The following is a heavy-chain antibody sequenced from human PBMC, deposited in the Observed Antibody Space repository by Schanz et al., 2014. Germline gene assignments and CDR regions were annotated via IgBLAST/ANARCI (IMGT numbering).Heavy chain of an antibody. D-gene: IGHD6-19*01. Sequence: EVQLAESGGGLVQPGGSLRLSCAASGFTFSGFWMTWVRQAPGKGLEWVANIKKDGSEKYYVDSVKGRFTISRDNAKNSLFLQLNSLRADDTAVYYCAASSGWHPSTDYWGQGTLVTVSS. V-gene: IGHV3-7*03. CDR3: AASSGWHPSTDY. CDR2: IKKDGSEK. J-gene: IGHJ4*02. CDR1: GFTFSGFW.